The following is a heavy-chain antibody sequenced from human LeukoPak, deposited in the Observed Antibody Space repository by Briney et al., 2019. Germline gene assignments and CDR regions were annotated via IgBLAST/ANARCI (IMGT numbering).Heavy chain of an antibody. CDR1: GYTFSNYG. D-gene: IGHD1-7*01. Sequence: ASVKVSCKASGYTFSNYGISWVRQAPGQGLEWMGWISGYNGNKKYVQKLQGRVTMTTDTSTSTAYMELRSLRSDDTAVYYCARKLYYFDYWGQGTLVTVSS. V-gene: IGHV1-18*01. CDR3: ARKLYYFDY. CDR2: ISGYNGNK. J-gene: IGHJ4*02.